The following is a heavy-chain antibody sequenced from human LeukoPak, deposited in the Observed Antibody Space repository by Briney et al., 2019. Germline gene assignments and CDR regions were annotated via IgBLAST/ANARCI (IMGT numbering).Heavy chain of an antibody. CDR2: IYSGGST. J-gene: IGHJ4*02. CDR3: AREIAVAGTDY. D-gene: IGHD6-19*01. V-gene: IGHV3-66*02. CDR1: GFTVSSNY. Sequence: GGSLRFSCAASGFTVSSNYMSWVRQAPGKGLEWVSVIYSGGSTYYADSVKGRFTISRDNSKNTLYLQMNSLRAEDTAVYYCAREIAVAGTDYWGQGTLVTVSS.